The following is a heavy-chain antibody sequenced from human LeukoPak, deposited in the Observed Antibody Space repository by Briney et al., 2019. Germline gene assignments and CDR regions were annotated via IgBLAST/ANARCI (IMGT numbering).Heavy chain of an antibody. CDR2: IYYSGRT. D-gene: IGHD6-6*01. Sequence: PSETLSLTCTVSGGSISSGNHFWGWIRQPPGRGLGWIGIIYYSGRTYFNPSVKSRVTISVDTSKNQFSLKLSSVTAADTAVYYCARRAYSSSSFDYWGQGTLVTVSS. J-gene: IGHJ4*02. CDR3: ARRAYSSSSFDY. CDR1: GGSISSGNHF. V-gene: IGHV4-39*01.